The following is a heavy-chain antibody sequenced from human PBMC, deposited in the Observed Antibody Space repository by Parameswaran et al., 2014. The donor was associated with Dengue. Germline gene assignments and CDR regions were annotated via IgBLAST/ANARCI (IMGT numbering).Heavy chain of an antibody. CDR1: GYTFTGYY. D-gene: IGHD2-15*01. CDR3: ARDPSLRYCSGGSCYSTRPMDY. V-gene: IGHV1-2*02. CDR2: INPNSGGT. J-gene: IGHJ4*02. Sequence: PGASVKVSCKASGYTFTGYYMHWVRQAPGQGLEWMGWINPNSGGTNYAQKFQGRVTMTRDTSISTAYMELSRLRSDDTAVYYCARDPSLRYCSGGSCYSTRPMDYWGQGTLVTVSS.